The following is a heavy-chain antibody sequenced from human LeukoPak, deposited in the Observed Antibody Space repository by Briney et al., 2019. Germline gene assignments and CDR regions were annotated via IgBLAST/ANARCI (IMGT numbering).Heavy chain of an antibody. CDR1: GGSISSYY. Sequence: SETLSLSCTVSGGSISSYYWSWIRQPPGKGLEWIGYIYYSGSTNYNPSLKSRVTISVDTSENQFSLKLSSVTAADTAMYYCARVPGPNWFDPWGQRTLVTVSS. V-gene: IGHV4-59*08. CDR3: ARVPGPNWFDP. J-gene: IGHJ5*02. CDR2: IYYSGST.